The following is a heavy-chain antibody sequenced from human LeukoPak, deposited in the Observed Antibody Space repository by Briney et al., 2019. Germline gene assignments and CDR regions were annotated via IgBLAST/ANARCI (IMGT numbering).Heavy chain of an antibody. CDR1: GYTFTTHY. CDR3: ARGRPGSGWSFDY. D-gene: IGHD6-19*01. J-gene: IGHJ4*02. Sequence: ASVKVSCKASGYTFTTHYMHWVRQAPGQGLEWMGIINPSGGTTNYARKFQGRVTMTRDTSTTTLYMELSSLRSEDTAVYYCARGRPGSGWSFDYWGQGTLVTVSS. CDR2: INPSGGTT. V-gene: IGHV1-46*01.